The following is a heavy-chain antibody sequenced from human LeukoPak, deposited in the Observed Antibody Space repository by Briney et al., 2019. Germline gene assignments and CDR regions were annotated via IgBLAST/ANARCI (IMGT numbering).Heavy chain of an antibody. CDR3: AREETHHVYYGMDV. Sequence: ASVKVSCTASGYTFTSYGISWVRQAPGQGLEWMGWISAYNGNTNYAQKVQGRVTMTTDTSTSTAYMELRSLRSDDTAVYYCAREETHHVYYGMDVWGQGTMVTVSS. D-gene: IGHD1-14*01. CDR1: GYTFTSYG. CDR2: ISAYNGNT. V-gene: IGHV1-18*01. J-gene: IGHJ6*02.